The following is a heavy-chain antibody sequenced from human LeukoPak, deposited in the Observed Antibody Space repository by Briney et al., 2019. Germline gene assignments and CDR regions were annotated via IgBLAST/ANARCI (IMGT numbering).Heavy chain of an antibody. J-gene: IGHJ4*02. Sequence: TGGSLRLSCAASGFTFSVYWMTWVRQAPGKGLEWVATIDQYGGQKYYVDSVKGRFTISRDSAKKSLYLQMNSLRAEDTAVYYCARDNYDSSGYYFDWGQGTLVTVSS. D-gene: IGHD3-22*01. CDR2: IDQYGGQK. V-gene: IGHV3-7*01. CDR1: GFTFSVYW. CDR3: ARDNYDSSGYYFD.